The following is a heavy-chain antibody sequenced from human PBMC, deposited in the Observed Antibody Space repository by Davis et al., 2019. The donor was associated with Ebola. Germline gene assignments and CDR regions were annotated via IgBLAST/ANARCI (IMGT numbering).Heavy chain of an antibody. CDR3: VRDQIVVVPAASPNGIDY. J-gene: IGHJ4*02. V-gene: IGHV1-8*01. CDR2: MNPNSGNT. D-gene: IGHD2-2*01. CDR1: GYTFTSYD. Sequence: ASVKVSCKASGYTFTSYDINWVRQATGQGLEWMGWMNPNSGNTGYAQKFQGRVTMTRNTSISTAYMELSSLRSEDTAVYYCVRDQIVVVPAASPNGIDYWGQGTLVTVSS.